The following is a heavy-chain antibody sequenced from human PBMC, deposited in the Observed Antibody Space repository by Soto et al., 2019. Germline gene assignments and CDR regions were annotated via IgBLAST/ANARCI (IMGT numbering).Heavy chain of an antibody. V-gene: IGHV3-53*01. CDR3: ARSTYYDILTCCYYYYAMDV. CDR2: IYSEGTP. D-gene: IGHD3-9*01. Sequence: EVQLVESGGGLTQPGVSLRLSCAASGFTVGSNYMSWVRQAPGKGLEWVSVIYSEGTPYYADSVKGRFTISRENSNNTLYIHMNDLRAEDTAVYFCARSTYYDILTCCYYYYAMDVWGQGTTVTVSS. CDR1: GFTVGSNY. J-gene: IGHJ6*02.